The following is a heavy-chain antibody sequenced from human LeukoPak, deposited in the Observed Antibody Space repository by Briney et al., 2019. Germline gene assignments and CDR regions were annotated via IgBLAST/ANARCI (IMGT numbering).Heavy chain of an antibody. D-gene: IGHD6-19*01. CDR1: GGSISSGGYY. V-gene: IGHV4-31*03. Sequence: SETLSLTCTVSGGSISSGGYYWSWIRQHPGKGLEWIGYIYYSGSTYYNPSLKSRVTISVDTSKNQFSLKLSSVTAADTAVYYCARGGHSGWHFDYWGQGTLVTVSS. J-gene: IGHJ4*02. CDR2: IYYSGST. CDR3: ARGGHSGWHFDY.